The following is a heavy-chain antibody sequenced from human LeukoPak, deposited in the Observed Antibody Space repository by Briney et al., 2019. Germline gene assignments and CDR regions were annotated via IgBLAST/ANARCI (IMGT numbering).Heavy chain of an antibody. Sequence: PGGSLRLSCVASGITFSNYAVSWARQAPGKGLEWVSVISDRGGAIYYADSVKGRFTISRDNSKNTLYVQMNSLRSEDTAVYYCARDDGRGTVWSGYYTPYYFDYWGQGTLVTVSS. J-gene: IGHJ4*02. CDR1: GITFSNYA. V-gene: IGHV3-23*01. CDR3: ARDDGRGTVWSGYYTPYYFDY. D-gene: IGHD3-3*01. CDR2: ISDRGGAI.